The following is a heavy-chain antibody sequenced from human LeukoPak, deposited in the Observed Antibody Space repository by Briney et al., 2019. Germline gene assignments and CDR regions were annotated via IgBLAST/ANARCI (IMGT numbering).Heavy chain of an antibody. D-gene: IGHD6-13*01. CDR3: AKDRESSSWYGSLDY. V-gene: IGHV3-30*18. CDR2: ISYDGSNK. Sequence: GGSLRLSCAASGFTFSSYGMHWVRQAPGKGLEWVAVISYDGSNKYYADSVKGRFTISRDNSKNTLYLQMNSLRAEDTAVYYCAKDRESSSWYGSLDYWGQGTLVTVSS. J-gene: IGHJ4*02. CDR1: GFTFSSYG.